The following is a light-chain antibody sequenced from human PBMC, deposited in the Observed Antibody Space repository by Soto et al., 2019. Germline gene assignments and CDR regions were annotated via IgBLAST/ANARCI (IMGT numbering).Light chain of an antibody. CDR3: QQSSSSPPIT. CDR2: AAS. V-gene: IGKV1-39*01. Sequence: DIQLTQSPSSLSASLGDSVSISCRASQNIDNHLHWYRPKSGKAPEVLIYAASTLRDGVSSRFSGSGYGTEFTLTINNLQPEDFATYYCQQSSSSPPITFGQGTRLDI. CDR1: QNIDNH. J-gene: IGKJ5*01.